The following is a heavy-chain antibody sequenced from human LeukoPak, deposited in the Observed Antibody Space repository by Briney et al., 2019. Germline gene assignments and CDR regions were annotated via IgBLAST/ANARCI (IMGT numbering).Heavy chain of an antibody. V-gene: IGHV1-2*02. D-gene: IGHD6-13*01. CDR3: ARSVGAAAGTDAFDI. CDR1: GYTFTGYY. J-gene: IGHJ3*02. CDR2: INPNSGGT. Sequence: GASVKVSCKASGYTFTGYYMHWVRQAPGQGLEWMGWINPNSGGTNYAQKFQGRVTMTRDTSISTAYMELSRLRSDDTAVYYCARSVGAAAGTDAFDIWGQGTMVTVSS.